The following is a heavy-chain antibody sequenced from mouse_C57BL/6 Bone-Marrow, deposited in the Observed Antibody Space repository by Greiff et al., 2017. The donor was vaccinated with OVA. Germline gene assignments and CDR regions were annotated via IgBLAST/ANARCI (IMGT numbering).Heavy chain of an antibody. D-gene: IGHD2-1*01. CDR2: ISDGGSYT. V-gene: IGHV5-4*01. Sequence: EVQLVESGGGLVKPGGSLKLSCAASGFTFSSYAMSWVRQTPEKRLEWVATISDGGSYTYYPDNVKGRFTISRDNAKNNLYLQMSHLKSADTAMYYCARDLLPYAMDYWGQGTSVTVSS. CDR1: GFTFSSYA. CDR3: ARDLLPYAMDY. J-gene: IGHJ4*01.